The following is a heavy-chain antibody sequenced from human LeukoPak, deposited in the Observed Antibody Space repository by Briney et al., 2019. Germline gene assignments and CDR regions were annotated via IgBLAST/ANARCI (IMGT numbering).Heavy chain of an antibody. V-gene: IGHV4-38-2*02. D-gene: IGHD6-6*01. J-gene: IGHJ6*03. Sequence: SETLSLTCTVSLYSISSGYFWGWTRQPPGKGLEWIGEINQSGSTNHNPSLKSRVTISLDTSKNQFSLKLSSVTAADTAVYYCASVPSPPYYYYYMDVWGKGTTVIASS. CDR2: INQSGST. CDR3: ASVPSPPYYYYYMDV. CDR1: LYSISSGYF.